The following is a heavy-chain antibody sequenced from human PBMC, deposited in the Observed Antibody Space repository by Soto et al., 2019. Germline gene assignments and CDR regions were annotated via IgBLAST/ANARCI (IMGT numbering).Heavy chain of an antibody. V-gene: IGHV3-49*03. CDR2: IRSKAYGGTT. Sequence: GGSLRLSCTASGFTFGDYAMSWFRQAPGKGLEWVGFIRSKAYGGTTEYAASVKGRFTISRDDSKSIAYLQMNSLKTEDTAVYYCTRDATDYDFWSGYYIAPWFDPWGQGTLVNVSS. CDR1: GFTFGDYA. D-gene: IGHD3-3*01. CDR3: TRDATDYDFWSGYYIAPWFDP. J-gene: IGHJ5*02.